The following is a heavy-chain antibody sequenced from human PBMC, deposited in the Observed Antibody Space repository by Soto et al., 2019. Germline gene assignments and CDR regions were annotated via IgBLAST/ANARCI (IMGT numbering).Heavy chain of an antibody. CDR2: ISGSGGST. D-gene: IGHD6-6*01. V-gene: IGHV3-23*01. CDR1: GFTFSSYA. Sequence: GGSLRLSCAASGFTFSSYAMSWVRQAPGKGLEWVSAISGSGGSTYYADSVKGRFTISRDNSKNTLYLQMNSLRAEDTAVYYCAKDRIAARQGYYIDFWGKGTTVTVSS. CDR3: AKDRIAARQGYYIDF. J-gene: IGHJ6*03.